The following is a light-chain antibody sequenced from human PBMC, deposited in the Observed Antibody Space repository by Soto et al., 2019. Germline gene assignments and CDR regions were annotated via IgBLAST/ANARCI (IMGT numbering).Light chain of an antibody. CDR3: SSYSTSSTRWV. Sequence: QSVLTQPASVSGSPGQSITISCTGSSSDVGAYHYVAWYQQHPGKAPKIIIYDVSHRPSGVSNRFAASKSGNAASLTISGLQAEDGADSYCSSYSTSSTRWVFGGRTKLTVL. V-gene: IGLV2-14*03. J-gene: IGLJ3*02. CDR1: SSDVGAYHY. CDR2: DVS.